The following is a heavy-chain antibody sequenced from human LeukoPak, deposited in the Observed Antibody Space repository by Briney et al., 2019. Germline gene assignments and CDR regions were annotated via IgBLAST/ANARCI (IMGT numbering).Heavy chain of an antibody. CDR2: ISSSSSTI. CDR3: ARGGPYSSGCSDY. D-gene: IGHD6-19*01. Sequence: GGSLRLSCAASGFTFSSYSMNWVRQAPGKGLEWVSYISSSSSTIYYADSVKGRFTISRDNAKNSLYLQMNSLRAEDTAVYYCARGGPYSSGCSDYWGQGTLVTVSS. CDR1: GFTFSSYS. V-gene: IGHV3-48*01. J-gene: IGHJ4*02.